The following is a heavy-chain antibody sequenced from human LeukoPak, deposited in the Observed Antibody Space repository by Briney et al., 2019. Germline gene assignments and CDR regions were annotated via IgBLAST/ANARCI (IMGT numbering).Heavy chain of an antibody. D-gene: IGHD3-22*01. V-gene: IGHV4-59*01. CDR2: IYDSGST. J-gene: IGHJ6*03. CDR3: ARVRWLNAYYHYYYMDV. Sequence: SETLSLTCTVSGGSIKGYYWSWTRQPPGKGLEWTGYIYDSGSTNYNPSLKSRVTISLDAAKDQFSLRLSSVTAADTALYYCARVRWLNAYYHYYYMDVWGKGTTVTVSS. CDR1: GGSIKGYY.